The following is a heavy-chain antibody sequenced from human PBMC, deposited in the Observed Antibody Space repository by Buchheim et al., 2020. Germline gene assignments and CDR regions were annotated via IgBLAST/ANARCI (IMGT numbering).Heavy chain of an antibody. J-gene: IGHJ5*02. CDR1: GGSISSSSYY. Sequence: QLQLQESGPGLVKPSETLSLTCTVSGGSISSSSYYWGWIRQPPGKGLEWIGSIYYSGSTYYNPSLKSRVTISVDTSNNQFSLKLSSVTAADTAVYYCARHLPVGARWFDPWGQGTL. V-gene: IGHV4-39*01. CDR3: ARHLPVGARWFDP. CDR2: IYYSGST. D-gene: IGHD1-26*01.